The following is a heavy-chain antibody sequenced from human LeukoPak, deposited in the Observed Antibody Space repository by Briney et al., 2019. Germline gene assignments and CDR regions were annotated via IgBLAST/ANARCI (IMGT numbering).Heavy chain of an antibody. D-gene: IGHD3-10*01. CDR3: ATAPHTMVRGVTIFDY. CDR1: GYTLTELS. Sequence: ASVKVSCKVSGYTLTELSMHWVRQAPGKGLEWMGGFDPEDGETIYAQKFQGRVTMTEGTSTDTAYMELSSLRSEDTAVYYCATAPHTMVRGVTIFDYWGQGTLVTVSS. CDR2: FDPEDGET. J-gene: IGHJ4*02. V-gene: IGHV1-24*01.